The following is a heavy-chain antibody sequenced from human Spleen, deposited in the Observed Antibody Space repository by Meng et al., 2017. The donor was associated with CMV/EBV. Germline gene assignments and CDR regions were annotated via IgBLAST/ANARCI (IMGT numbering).Heavy chain of an antibody. V-gene: IGHV3-7*01. D-gene: IGHD3-22*01. CDR1: GFTFSSYA. J-gene: IGHJ4*02. Sequence: GESLKISCAASGFTFSSYAMSWVRQAPGKGLEWVANIKQDGSEKYYVDSVKGRFTISRDNAKNSLYLQMNSLRAEDTAVYYCARVRITMIVVGSYYFDYWGQGTLVTVSS. CDR2: IKQDGSEK. CDR3: ARVRITMIVVGSYYFDY.